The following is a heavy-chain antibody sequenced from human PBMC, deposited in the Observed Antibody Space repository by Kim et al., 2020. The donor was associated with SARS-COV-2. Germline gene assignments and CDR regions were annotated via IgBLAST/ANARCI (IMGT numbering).Heavy chain of an antibody. CDR1: GFTFSDYY. J-gene: IGHJ4*02. D-gene: IGHD6-13*01. CDR3: ASMIAAAGTHY. CDR2: ISSSSYT. V-gene: IGHV3-11*06. Sequence: GGSLRLSCAASGFTFSDYYMSWIRQAPGKGLEWVSYISSSSYTNYADSVKGRFTISRDNAKNSLYLQMNSLRAEDTAVYYCASMIAAAGTHYWGQGTLVTVSS.